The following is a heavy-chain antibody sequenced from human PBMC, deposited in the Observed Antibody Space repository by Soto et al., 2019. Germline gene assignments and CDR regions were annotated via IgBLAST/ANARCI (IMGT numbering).Heavy chain of an antibody. Sequence: QVQLVQSGAEVKKPGASVKVSCKASVYTFTSYDINWVRQATGLGLEWMGWMNPNSGNTGYAQNFQGRVTMTRDTSINTAYMELSSLRSEDTAVYFCARSDCSSTSCRQLDVWGKGTTVTVSS. CDR3: ARSDCSSTSCRQLDV. J-gene: IGHJ6*04. CDR2: MNPNSGNT. V-gene: IGHV1-8*01. CDR1: VYTFTSYD. D-gene: IGHD2-2*01.